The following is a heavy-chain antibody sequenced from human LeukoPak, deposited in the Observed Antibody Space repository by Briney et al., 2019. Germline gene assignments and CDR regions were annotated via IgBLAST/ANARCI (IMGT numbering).Heavy chain of an antibody. J-gene: IGHJ4*02. CDR1: GGSISSSSYY. V-gene: IGHV4-39*07. D-gene: IGHD5-18*01. Sequence: SETLSLTCTVSGGSISSSSYYWGWIRQPPGRGLEWIGSIYYSGSTYYNPSLKSRVTISVDTSKNQFSLKLSSVTAADTAVYYCARHQDSGHSYGKFDYWGQGTLVTVSS. CDR3: ARHQDSGHSYGKFDY. CDR2: IYYSGST.